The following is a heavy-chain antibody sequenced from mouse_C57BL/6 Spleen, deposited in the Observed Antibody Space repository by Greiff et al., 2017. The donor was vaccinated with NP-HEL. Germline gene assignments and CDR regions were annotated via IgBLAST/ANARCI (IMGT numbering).Heavy chain of an antibody. Sequence: VQLQQSGPVLVKPGASVKMSCKASGYTFTDYYMNWVKQSHGKSLEWIGVINPYNGGTSYNQKFKGKATLTVDKSSSTAYMELNSLTSEDSAVYYCARKTYYSNSYAMDYWGQGTSVTVSS. D-gene: IGHD2-5*01. CDR3: ARKTYYSNSYAMDY. CDR2: INPYNGGT. J-gene: IGHJ4*01. V-gene: IGHV1-19*01. CDR1: GYTFTDYY.